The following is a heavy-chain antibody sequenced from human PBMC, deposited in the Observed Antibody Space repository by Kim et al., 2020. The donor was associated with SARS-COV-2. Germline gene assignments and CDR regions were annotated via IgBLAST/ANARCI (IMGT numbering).Heavy chain of an antibody. J-gene: IGHJ4*01. CDR3: VPCVALAPRCGWRASFD. Sequence: GGSLRLSCAASGLTLRSYAMNWVRQGPGKGLEWVSSITRGGDTYYAASVKGRFTTFRDNYNDTPRLQLNSLRAADTANYYCVPCVALAPRCGWRASFD. CDR2: ITRGGDT. D-gene: IGHD6-19*01. CDR1: GLTLRSYA. V-gene: IGHV3-23*01.